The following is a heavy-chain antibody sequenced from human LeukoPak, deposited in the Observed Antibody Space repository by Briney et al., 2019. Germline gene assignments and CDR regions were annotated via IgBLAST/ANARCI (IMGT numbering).Heavy chain of an antibody. CDR1: GGSISSSCYY. J-gene: IGHJ4*02. CDR2: IYYSGST. CDR3: ASIVGYNLPFDY. Sequence: SETLSLTCTVSGGSISSSCYYWGWIRQPPGKGLEWIGSIYYSGSTYYNPSLKSRVTISVDTSKNQFSLKLSSVTAADTAVYYCASIVGYNLPFDYWGQGTLVTVSS. D-gene: IGHD5-24*01. V-gene: IGHV4-39*01.